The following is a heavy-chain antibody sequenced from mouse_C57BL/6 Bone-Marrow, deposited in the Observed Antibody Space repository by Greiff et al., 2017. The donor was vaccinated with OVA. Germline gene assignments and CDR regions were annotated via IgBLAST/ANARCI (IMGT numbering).Heavy chain of an antibody. D-gene: IGHD2-5*01. CDR1: GYTFTGYW. Sequence: QVQLQQSGAELMKPGASVKLSCKATGYTFTGYWIEWVKQRPGHGLELIGELLPGSGSTNYNEKFKGKATFTADPSSNTAYMQLSSLTTEDSSIDYCARSDYSNPWYFDVWGTGTTVTVSS. J-gene: IGHJ1*03. CDR3: ARSDYSNPWYFDV. CDR2: LLPGSGST. V-gene: IGHV1-9*01.